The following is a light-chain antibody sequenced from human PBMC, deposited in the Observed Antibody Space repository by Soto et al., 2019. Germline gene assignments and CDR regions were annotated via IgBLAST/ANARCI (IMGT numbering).Light chain of an antibody. CDR1: SSNTGNNY. V-gene: IGLV1-51*01. Sequence: QSVLTQPPSVSAAPGQKVSISCSGSSSNTGNNYVSWYQQPPGTAPKLIIYDDNKRPSGIPDRFSGSKSGTSATLGITGLQTGDEADYYCGTWDSSLSAYVFGTGTKLTVL. J-gene: IGLJ1*01. CDR3: GTWDSSLSAYV. CDR2: DDN.